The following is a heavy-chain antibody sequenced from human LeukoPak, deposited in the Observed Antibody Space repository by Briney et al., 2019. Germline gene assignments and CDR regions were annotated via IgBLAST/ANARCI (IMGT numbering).Heavy chain of an antibody. CDR1: GDTFSRFG. J-gene: IGHJ6*03. D-gene: IGHD5/OR15-5a*01. CDR3: ARVVVSTGPIFYYHTDI. V-gene: IGHV1-69*13. Sequence: ASVKVSCKASGDTFSRFGITWVRQAPGQGLEWMGGIVPIFHTANYAQKFQGRVTITADEFTNTAYMELSRLRFEDTAVYYCARVVVSTGPIFYYHTDIWGEGTTVTISS. CDR2: IVPIFHTA.